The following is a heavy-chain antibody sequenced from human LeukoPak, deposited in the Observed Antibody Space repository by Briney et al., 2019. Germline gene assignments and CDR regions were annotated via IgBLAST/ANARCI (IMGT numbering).Heavy chain of an antibody. CDR3: ARHGSDFWSGYYQTSYYYYYMDV. V-gene: IGHV5-51*01. D-gene: IGHD3-3*01. J-gene: IGHJ6*03. CDR2: IYPGDSDT. Sequence: GESLKISCKGSGYSFTSYWIGWVRQMPGKGLEWMGIIYPGDSDTRYSPSFQGQVTISADKSIGTAYLQWSSLKASDTAMYYCARHGSDFWSGYYQTSYYYYYMDVWGKGTTVTVSS. CDR1: GYSFTSYW.